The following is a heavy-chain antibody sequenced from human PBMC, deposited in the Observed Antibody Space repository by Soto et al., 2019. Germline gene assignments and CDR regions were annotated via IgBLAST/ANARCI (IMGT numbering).Heavy chain of an antibody. V-gene: IGHV3-15*01. CDR1: GFTFSNAW. CDR3: AKPWTAVGAYSPFDY. CDR2: IKSKTDGGTT. D-gene: IGHD3-16*01. J-gene: IGHJ4*02. Sequence: GGSLRLSCAASGFTFSNAWMSWVRQAPGKGLEWVGRIKSKTDGGTTDYAAPVKGRFTISRDDSKNTLYLQMNSLKTEDTAVYYCAKPWTAVGAYSPFDYWGQGTLVTVSS.